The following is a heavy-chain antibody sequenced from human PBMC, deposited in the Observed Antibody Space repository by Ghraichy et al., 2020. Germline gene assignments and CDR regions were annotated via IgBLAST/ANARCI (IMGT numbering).Heavy chain of an antibody. V-gene: IGHV3-23*01. CDR1: GFTFSSYA. J-gene: IGHJ4*02. CDR3: AKDGYGDYVGGYFDY. Sequence: GGSLRLSCAASGFTFSSYAMSWVRQAPGKGLEWVSAISGSGGSTYYADSVKGRFTISRDNSKNTLYLQMNSLRAEDTAVYYCAKDGYGDYVGGYFDYWGQGTLVTVSS. CDR2: ISGSGGST. D-gene: IGHD4-17*01.